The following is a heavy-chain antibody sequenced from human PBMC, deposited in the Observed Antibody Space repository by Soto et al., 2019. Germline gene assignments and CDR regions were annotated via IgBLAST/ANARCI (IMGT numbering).Heavy chain of an antibody. V-gene: IGHV4-31*03. CDR1: GGSISSGGYY. J-gene: IGHJ4*02. Sequence: QVQLQESGPGLVKPSQTLSLTCTVSGGSISSGGYYWSWIRQHPGKGLEWIGYIYYSGSTSYNPSLKSRVTISVDTSKNQFSLKLSYVTAADTAVYYCARAVNTGRPLHPFDYWGQGTLVTVSS. D-gene: IGHD3-22*01. CDR2: IYYSGST. CDR3: ARAVNTGRPLHPFDY.